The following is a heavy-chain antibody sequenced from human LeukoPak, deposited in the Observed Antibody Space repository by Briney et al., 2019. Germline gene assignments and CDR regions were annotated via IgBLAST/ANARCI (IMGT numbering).Heavy chain of an antibody. CDR3: ARDRSSGRYLVGLRQRTLFDY. CDR1: GYTFTSYG. Sequence: ASVKVSCKASGYTFTSYGISWVRQAPGQGLEWMGWISAYNGNTNYAQKLQGRVTMTTDTSTSTVYMELRSLRSDDTAVYYCARDRSSGRYLVGLRQRTLFDYWVQGTLVTVSS. D-gene: IGHD6-19*01. CDR2: ISAYNGNT. V-gene: IGHV1-18*01. J-gene: IGHJ4*02.